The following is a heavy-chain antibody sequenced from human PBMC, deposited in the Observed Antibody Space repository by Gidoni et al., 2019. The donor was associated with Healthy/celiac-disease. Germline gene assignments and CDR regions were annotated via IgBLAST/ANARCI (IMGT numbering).Heavy chain of an antibody. V-gene: IGHV3-48*03. CDR1: GFTLSSYE. Sequence: VQLVEYGGGLVQPGGSLTLTCAASGFTLSSYEMNWVRQAPGKGREWVSYIRSSGSPIYYADSLKGRFTISRDNAENSLYQQMNSLRAEDTAVYYCARDNGDYGGALDYWGQGTLVTVSS. D-gene: IGHD4-17*01. CDR2: IRSSGSPI. CDR3: ARDNGDYGGALDY. J-gene: IGHJ4*02.